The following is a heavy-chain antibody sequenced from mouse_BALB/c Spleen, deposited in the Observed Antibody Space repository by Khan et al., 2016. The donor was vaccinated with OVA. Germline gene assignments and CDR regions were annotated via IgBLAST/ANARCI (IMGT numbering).Heavy chain of an antibody. J-gene: IGHJ3*01. CDR3: AREWAAWFPY. Sequence: QVQLKQSGAELARPGASVKLSCKTSGYTLTDYNINWMRQRTGQGLEWIGEIYPGSDNTFYNEKLRGKATLTADKSYSTAYMQLSSLTSEDFAVDFCAREWAAWFPYWGQGTLVTVSA. CDR2: IYPGSDNT. V-gene: IGHV1-77*01. CDR1: GYTLTDYN.